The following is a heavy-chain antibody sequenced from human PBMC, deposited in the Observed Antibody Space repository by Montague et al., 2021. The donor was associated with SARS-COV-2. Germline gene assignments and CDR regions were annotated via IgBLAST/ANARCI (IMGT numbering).Heavy chain of an antibody. D-gene: IGHD3-22*01. V-gene: IGHV4-34*01. CDR3: ARSREEFTSIAVIITGGMHYFDS. CDR2: INHSGST. J-gene: IGHJ4*02. Sequence: SETLSLTCAVYGGSFSGYYWSWVRKAPGKVLEWIGEINHSGSTHYNPSLTSRVSMSVDTSTNQFSLKMSSVTAADTAVFYCARSREEFTSIAVIITGGMHYFDSWGQGTLVTVSS. CDR1: GGSFSGYY.